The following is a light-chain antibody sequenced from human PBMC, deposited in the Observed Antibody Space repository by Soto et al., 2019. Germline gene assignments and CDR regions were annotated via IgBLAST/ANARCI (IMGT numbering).Light chain of an antibody. CDR1: QSISSY. J-gene: IGKJ3*01. CDR2: DAS. Sequence: EIVLTQSPATLSLSPGERATLSCRASQSISSYLAWYQQKPDQAPRLLIYDASNRATGIPARFSGSGSGTDFTLTISSLEPEDFAVYDCHQRSTWPFTFGPGTKVDIK. V-gene: IGKV3-11*01. CDR3: HQRSTWPFT.